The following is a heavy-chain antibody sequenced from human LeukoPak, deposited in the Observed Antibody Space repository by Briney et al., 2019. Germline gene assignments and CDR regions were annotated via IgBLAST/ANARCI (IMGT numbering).Heavy chain of an antibody. D-gene: IGHD3-10*01. V-gene: IGHV4-61*02. CDR3: ATGAVLLWFGATAFDI. CDR1: GGSVRRGNYY. CDR2: IYTSGTT. J-gene: IGHJ3*02. Sequence: SQTLSLTCTVSGGSVRRGNYYWTWIRQPAGSGLEWIGRIYTSGTTDYNPSLRTRVTISVDASRNQFSLNLSSVTAADTAVYYCATGAVLLWFGATAFDIWGQGTMVTVSS.